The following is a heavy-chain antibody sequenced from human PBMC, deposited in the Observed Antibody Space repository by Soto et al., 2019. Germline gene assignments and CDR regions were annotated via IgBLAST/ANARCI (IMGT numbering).Heavy chain of an antibody. CDR1: GFTFSSYW. CDR3: ASIPPSAVGATTEVDY. CDR2: IKQDGSEK. D-gene: IGHD1-26*01. J-gene: IGHJ4*02. Sequence: GGSLRLSCAASGFTFSSYWMSWVRQAPGKGLEWVANIKQDGSEKYYADSVKGRFTISRDNAKSTLYLQMNSLRAEDTALYYCASIPPSAVGATTEVDYWGQGTLVTVSS. V-gene: IGHV3-7*01.